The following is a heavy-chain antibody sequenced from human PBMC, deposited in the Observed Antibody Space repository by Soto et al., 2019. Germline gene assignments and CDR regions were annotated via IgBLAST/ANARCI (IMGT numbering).Heavy chain of an antibody. J-gene: IGHJ1*01. CDR2: ISWNSGSI. CDR1: GFTFDDYA. Sequence: EVQLVESGGGLVQPGRSLRLSCAASGFTFDDYAMHWVRQAPGKGLDWVSGISWNSGSIGYADSVKGRFTISRDNAKNSLYLQMNSLRAEDTALYYCAKGHQSSGWYSPIPFQHLGQGPLVTVSS. CDR3: AKGHQSSGWYSPIPFQH. V-gene: IGHV3-9*01. D-gene: IGHD6-19*01.